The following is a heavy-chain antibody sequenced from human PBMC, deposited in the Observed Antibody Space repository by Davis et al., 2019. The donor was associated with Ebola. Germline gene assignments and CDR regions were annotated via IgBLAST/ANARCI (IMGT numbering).Heavy chain of an antibody. CDR3: AKERDSSGYQANFDY. D-gene: IGHD3-22*01. V-gene: IGHV3-30*18. Sequence: GESLKISCAASGFTFSSYGMQWVRQAPAKGLEWVAVISFDGSTKYYADSVRGRFTISRDNSKNTLYLQRNSLRAEDTAVYYCAKERDSSGYQANFDYWGQGALVTVSS. CDR1: GFTFSSYG. CDR2: ISFDGSTK. J-gene: IGHJ4*02.